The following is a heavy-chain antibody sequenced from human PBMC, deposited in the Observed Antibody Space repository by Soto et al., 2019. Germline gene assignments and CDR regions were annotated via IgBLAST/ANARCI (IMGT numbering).Heavy chain of an antibody. CDR2: INHSGST. CDR3: ARVKGSGFWSGSDY. J-gene: IGHJ4*02. V-gene: IGHV4-34*01. CDR1: GGSFSGYY. Sequence: QVQLQQWGAGLLKPSETLSLTCAVYGGSFSGYYWSWIRQPPGKGLEWIGEINHSGSTNYNPSLKSRVPISVDTAKNQFSLKLSSVTAADTAVYYCARVKGSGFWSGSDYWGQGTLVTVSS. D-gene: IGHD3-3*01.